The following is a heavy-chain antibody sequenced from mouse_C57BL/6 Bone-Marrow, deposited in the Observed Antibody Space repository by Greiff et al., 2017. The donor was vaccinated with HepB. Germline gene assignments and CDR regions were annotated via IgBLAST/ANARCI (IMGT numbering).Heavy chain of an antibody. J-gene: IGHJ2*01. CDR3: YSGSGYY. D-gene: IGHD1-1*01. CDR2: IDPSDSYT. Sequence: QVQLQQPGAELVKPGASVKLSCKASGYTFTSYWMQWVKQRPGQGLEWIGEIDPSDSYTNYNQKFKGKATLTVDTSSSTAYMQLSSLTSEDSAVYYCYSGSGYYWGQGTTLAVSA. CDR1: GYTFTSYW. V-gene: IGHV1-50*01.